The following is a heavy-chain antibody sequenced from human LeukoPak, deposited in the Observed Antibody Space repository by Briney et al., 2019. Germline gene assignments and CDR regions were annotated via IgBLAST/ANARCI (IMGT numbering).Heavy chain of an antibody. CDR2: TIPKFGIA. CDR3: ARGEGRYHDIRGGFDP. J-gene: IGHJ5*02. Sequence: ASVKVSCKASGGTINNHGMNWVRQAPGQGLEWMGMTIPKFGIAHYARKFQGRVTITADESTSTTYMEVSSLIPDDTAVYYCARGEGRYHDIRGGFDPWGQGTSVTVSS. CDR1: GGTINNHG. V-gene: IGHV1-69*13. D-gene: IGHD3-9*01.